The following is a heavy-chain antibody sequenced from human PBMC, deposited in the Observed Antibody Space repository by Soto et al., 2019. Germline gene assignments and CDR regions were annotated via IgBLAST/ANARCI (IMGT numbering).Heavy chain of an antibody. CDR1: GFTFSNYG. J-gene: IGHJ4*02. V-gene: IGHV3-33*01. Sequence: GGSLRLSCAASGFTFSNYGMNWVRQAPGKGLEWVAVIWYDGTNKYYADSVKGRFTISRDNSKNTLYLQMNSLRAEDTSVYYCARDGNVYNLDYWGQGTLVTVSS. CDR3: ARDGNVYNLDY. CDR2: IWYDGTNK. D-gene: IGHD1-1*01.